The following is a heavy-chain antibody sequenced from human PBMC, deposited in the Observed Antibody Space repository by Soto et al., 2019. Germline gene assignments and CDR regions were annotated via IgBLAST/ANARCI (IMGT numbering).Heavy chain of an antibody. J-gene: IGHJ5*02. CDR3: ARVVPGAEAWFGP. D-gene: IGHD2-2*01. Sequence: ASVKFSCKTSGYTVSNYGITWVRQAPGQPLEWLGWISLYSDGTNYAQKFQGRVSMTTDTSTTTAYMELRSLRSDDTAVYYCARVVPGAEAWFGPWGQGTLVPVSS. CDR2: ISLYSDGT. CDR1: GYTVSNYG. V-gene: IGHV1-18*01.